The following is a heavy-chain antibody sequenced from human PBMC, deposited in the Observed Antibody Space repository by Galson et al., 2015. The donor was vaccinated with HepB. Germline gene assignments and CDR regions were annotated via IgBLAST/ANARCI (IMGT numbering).Heavy chain of an antibody. J-gene: IGHJ1*01. V-gene: IGHV3-30-3*01. D-gene: IGHD2-2*01. CDR1: GFTFNKYA. CDR2: ISYDGINK. CDR3: AVCFSTSCYAAENFQH. Sequence: SLRLSCAASGFTFNKYAINWVRQAPGKGLERVAVISYDGINKWYADSVKGRFTISRDNSKNTVYLQVNSLRAEDTAVYFCAVCFSTSCYAAENFQHWGQGTLVTVSS.